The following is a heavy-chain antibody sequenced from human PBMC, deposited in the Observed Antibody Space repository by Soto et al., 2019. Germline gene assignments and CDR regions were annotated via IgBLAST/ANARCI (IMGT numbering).Heavy chain of an antibody. J-gene: IGHJ4*02. D-gene: IGHD7-27*01. CDR3: ARGPSGDKVDY. V-gene: IGHV4-59*08. CDR2: IYYSGSI. Sequence: SETLSLTCTVSGGSISSYYWSWIRQPPERGMEWIGHIYYSGSINNNPSLKSRITISVDTSKTQFSLDLNSVTAADTAVYYCARGPSGDKVDYWGQGILVTVSS. CDR1: GGSISSYY.